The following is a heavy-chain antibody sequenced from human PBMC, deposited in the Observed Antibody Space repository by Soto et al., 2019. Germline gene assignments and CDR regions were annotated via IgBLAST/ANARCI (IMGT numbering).Heavy chain of an antibody. D-gene: IGHD7-27*01. V-gene: IGHV1-8*01. J-gene: IGHJ5*01. Sequence: ASVKVSCKASGYAFTSYDINWVRQTAGQGLEWMGWMSPKTANTGYAQKFQGRVTMTRSTSISTAYMELSSLTSEDTAVYYCTGGPPNWGFDSWGQGTPVTVSS. CDR1: GYAFTSYD. CDR3: TGGPPNWGFDS. CDR2: MSPKTANT.